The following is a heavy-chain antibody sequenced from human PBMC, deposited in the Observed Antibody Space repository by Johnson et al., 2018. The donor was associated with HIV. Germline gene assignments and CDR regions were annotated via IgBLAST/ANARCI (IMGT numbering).Heavy chain of an antibody. Sequence: EVQLVESGGGVVQSGRSLRLSCAASGFTFGDSAIHWVRQAPGKGLEWVANVKQDGSEKNYVDSVKGRFTISRDNAKNSMYLQMNSLRAEDTAVYYCARRSGYAFDIWGQGTMVTVSS. CDR2: VKQDGSEK. D-gene: IGHD5-24*01. V-gene: IGHV3-7*03. J-gene: IGHJ3*02. CDR3: ARRSGYAFDI. CDR1: GFTFGDSA.